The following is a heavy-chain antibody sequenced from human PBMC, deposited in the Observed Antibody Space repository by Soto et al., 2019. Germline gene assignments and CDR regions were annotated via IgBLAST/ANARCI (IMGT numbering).Heavy chain of an antibody. V-gene: IGHV1-46*01. J-gene: IGHJ4*02. CDR2: IIPSGGST. D-gene: IGHD5-12*01. Sequence: DSVKVSCKASGYTFRSNYMHWVRQAPGHGLEWMGMIIPSGGSTSYAQRFQGRVSMTRDTLASTVYMELSSLRSDDTAVYFCARSDGYNSGYYFDNWGQRSLVTVSA. CDR3: ARSDGYNSGYYFDN. CDR1: GYTFRSNY.